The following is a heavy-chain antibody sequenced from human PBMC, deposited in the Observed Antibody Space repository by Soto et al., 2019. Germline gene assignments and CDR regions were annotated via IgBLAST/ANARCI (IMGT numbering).Heavy chain of an antibody. J-gene: IGHJ6*02. CDR3: ARADYEILTGSYAMDV. CDR2: VSTNGAT. D-gene: IGHD3-9*01. V-gene: IGHV4-4*07. CDR1: DDFISSYY. Sequence: SETLSLTCTVSDDFISSYYWNWVRQPAGKGLEWIGRVSTNGATNYNPSLESRVTMSVDTSKNQFSLKLTSVTAADTAVYFCARADYEILTGSYAMDVWGQGTTVTVSS.